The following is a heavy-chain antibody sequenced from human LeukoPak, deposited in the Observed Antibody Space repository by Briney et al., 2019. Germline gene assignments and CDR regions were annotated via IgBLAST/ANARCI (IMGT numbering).Heavy chain of an antibody. Sequence: PSETLSLTCTVSGDSISSGSYYWGWIRQPPGKGLEWIGSIYYSGSTYYNPSLKSRVTISVDTSKNQFSLKLSSVTAADTAVYYCARHAGLGSSGWYTAAEYNWFDPWGQGTLVTVSS. J-gene: IGHJ5*02. V-gene: IGHV4-39*01. CDR3: ARHAGLGSSGWYTAAEYNWFDP. CDR1: GDSISSGSYY. CDR2: IYYSGST. D-gene: IGHD6-19*01.